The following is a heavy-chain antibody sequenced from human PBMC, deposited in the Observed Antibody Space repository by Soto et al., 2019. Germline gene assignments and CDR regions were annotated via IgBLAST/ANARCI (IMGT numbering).Heavy chain of an antibody. CDR2: ISGNGGST. J-gene: IGHJ4*02. V-gene: IGHV3-23*01. CDR3: AKRPASIITIDY. D-gene: IGHD2-2*01. Sequence: EVQLLDSGGGLVQPGGSLRLSCAASGFTFSNYAMSWVRQAPGKGLEWVSTISGNGGSTYYADSVKGRFTISRDNSKNMLFLQINSLRDDDSAVYYCAKRPASIITIDYWGQGTPVTVSS. CDR1: GFTFSNYA.